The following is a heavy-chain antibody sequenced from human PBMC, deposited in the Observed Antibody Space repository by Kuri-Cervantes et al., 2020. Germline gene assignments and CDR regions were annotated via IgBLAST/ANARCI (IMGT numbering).Heavy chain of an antibody. CDR3: AKGGGWYYDFWSGYSKLYYFDY. CDR1: GFTFSSYA. D-gene: IGHD3-3*01. CDR2: ISGSGGST. J-gene: IGHJ4*02. V-gene: IGHV3-23*01. Sequence: LSLTCAASGFTFSSYAMSWVRQAPGKGLEWVSAISGSGGSTYYADSVKGRFTISRDNSKNTLYLQMNSLRAEDTAVYYCAKGGGWYYDFWSGYSKLYYFDYWGQGTLVTVSS.